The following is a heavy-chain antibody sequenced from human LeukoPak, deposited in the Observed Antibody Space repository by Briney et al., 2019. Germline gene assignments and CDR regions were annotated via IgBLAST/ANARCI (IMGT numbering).Heavy chain of an antibody. CDR3: ATRTGIRWLQGVVDY. V-gene: IGHV4-39*07. J-gene: IGHJ4*02. CDR2: INHSGST. D-gene: IGHD5-24*01. CDR1: GGSISSSSYY. Sequence: SETLSLTCTVSGGSISSSSYYWSWIRQPPGKGLEWIGEINHSGSTNYNPSLKSRVTISVDTSKNQFSLKLSSVTAADTAVYYCATRTGIRWLQGVVDYWGQGTLVTVSS.